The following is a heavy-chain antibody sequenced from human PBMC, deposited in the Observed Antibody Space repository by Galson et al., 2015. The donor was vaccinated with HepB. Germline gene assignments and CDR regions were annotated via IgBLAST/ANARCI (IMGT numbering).Heavy chain of an antibody. Sequence: SLRLSCAASGFTFSSYAMSWVRQAPGKGLEWVSAISGSGGSTYYADSVKGRFTISRDNSKNTLYLQMNSLRAEDTAVYYCAKAHSLPIDYDILTGYSSAFDYWGQGTLVTVSS. J-gene: IGHJ4*02. CDR2: ISGSGGST. D-gene: IGHD3-9*01. V-gene: IGHV3-23*01. CDR1: GFTFSSYA. CDR3: AKAHSLPIDYDILTGYSSAFDY.